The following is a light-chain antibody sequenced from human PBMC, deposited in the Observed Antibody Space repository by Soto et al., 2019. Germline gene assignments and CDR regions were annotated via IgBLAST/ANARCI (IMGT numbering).Light chain of an antibody. J-gene: IGKJ2*01. V-gene: IGKV3D-20*01. CDR3: QQFGSSPYT. CDR1: QSVRSSY. CDR2: DAS. Sequence: EIVLTQYPATLSLSPGERATLSCGASQSVRSSYLAWYQQKPGLAPRLLMYDASSRATGIPDSFSGSGSGTDFTLTISILEPEDFAVYYCQQFGSSPYTFGQGTKLEIK.